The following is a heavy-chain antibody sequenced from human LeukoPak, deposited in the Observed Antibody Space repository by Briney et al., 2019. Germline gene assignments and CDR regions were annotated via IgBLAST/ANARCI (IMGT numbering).Heavy chain of an antibody. CDR3: ARILDSAWGELGY. CDR1: GFTFDDYA. D-gene: IGHD6-19*01. Sequence: GGSLRLSCAASGFTFDDYAMHWVRQAPGKGLEWVSGISWNSGSIGYADSVKGRFTISRDNAKNSLYLQMNSLRAEDTAVYYCARILDSAWGELGYWGQGTLVTVSS. V-gene: IGHV3-9*01. CDR2: ISWNSGSI. J-gene: IGHJ4*02.